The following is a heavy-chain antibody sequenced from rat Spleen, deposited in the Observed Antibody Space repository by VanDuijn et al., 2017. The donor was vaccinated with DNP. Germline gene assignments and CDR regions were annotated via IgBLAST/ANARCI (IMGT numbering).Heavy chain of an antibody. D-gene: IGHD1-2*01. J-gene: IGHJ4*01. Sequence: EVQLVESGGGLVQPGRSMKLSCAASGFTFSNYGMAWVRQAPKKGLEWVATITYDGSSPYYRHSVKGRFTISRDNAESTLYLQMNSLRSEDTATYYCTRDNYSSYMPYYYAMDAWGQGTSVTVSS. V-gene: IGHV5-29*01. CDR2: ITYDGSSP. CDR1: GFTFSNYG. CDR3: TRDNYSSYMPYYYAMDA.